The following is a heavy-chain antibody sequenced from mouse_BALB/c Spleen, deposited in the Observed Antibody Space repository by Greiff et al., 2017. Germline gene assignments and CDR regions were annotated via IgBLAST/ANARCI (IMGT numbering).Heavy chain of an antibody. CDR3: ARGQLGFSFAY. D-gene: IGHD3-2*01. V-gene: IGHV14-3*02. CDR1: GFNIKDTY. CDR2: IDPANGNT. J-gene: IGHJ3*01. Sequence: EVQLQQSGAELVKPGASVKLSCTASGFNIKDTYMHWVKQRPEQGLEWIGRIDPANGNTKYDPKFQGKATITADTSSNTAYLLLSSLTSEDTAVYYCARGQLGFSFAYWGQGTLVTVSA.